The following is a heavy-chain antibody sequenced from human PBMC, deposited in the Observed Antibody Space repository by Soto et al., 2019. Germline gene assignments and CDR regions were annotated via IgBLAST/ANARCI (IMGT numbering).Heavy chain of an antibody. J-gene: IGHJ6*02. V-gene: IGHV1-18*01. Sequence: ASVKVSCKASGYTFTSYGISWVRQAPGQGLEWMGWISAYNGNTNYAQKLQGRVTMTTDTSTSTAYMELRSLRSDDTAVYYCARYAITMVRGVSFYYYCGMDVWGQGTTVTVSS. D-gene: IGHD3-10*01. CDR3: ARYAITMVRGVSFYYYCGMDV. CDR2: ISAYNGNT. CDR1: GYTFTSYG.